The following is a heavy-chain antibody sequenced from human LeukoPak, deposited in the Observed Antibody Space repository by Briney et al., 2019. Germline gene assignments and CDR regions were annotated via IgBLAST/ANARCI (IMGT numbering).Heavy chain of an antibody. V-gene: IGHV4-59*01. CDR1: GVSISSYY. CDR3: ARDGSSSDHDAFDI. D-gene: IGHD2-2*01. J-gene: IGHJ3*02. Sequence: PSETLSLTCTVSGVSISSYYWIWIRQPPGKGLEWIGYIYYSGSTNYNPSLKSRVTISVDTSKNQFSLKLSSVTAADTAVYYCARDGSSSDHDAFDIWGQGTMVTVSS. CDR2: IYYSGST.